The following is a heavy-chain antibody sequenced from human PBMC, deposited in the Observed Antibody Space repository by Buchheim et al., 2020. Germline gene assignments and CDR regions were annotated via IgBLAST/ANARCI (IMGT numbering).Heavy chain of an antibody. Sequence: QVQLVESGGGVVQPGRSLRLSCAASGFTFSSYGMHWVRQAPGKGLEWVAVISYDGSNQYYAESVKGRFTISRDNSKNTLYLQMNSLRAEDTAVYYCASRMAEGMDVWGQGTT. V-gene: IGHV3-30*03. CDR1: GFTFSSYG. CDR3: ASRMAEGMDV. CDR2: ISYDGSNQ. J-gene: IGHJ6*02. D-gene: IGHD5-24*01.